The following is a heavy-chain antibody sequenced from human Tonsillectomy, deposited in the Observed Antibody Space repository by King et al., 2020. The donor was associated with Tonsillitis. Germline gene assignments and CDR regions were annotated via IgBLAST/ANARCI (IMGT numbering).Heavy chain of an antibody. CDR1: GFTFSSYS. V-gene: IGHV3-21*01. CDR3: ARDLSFYNYMDA. J-gene: IGHJ6*03. CDR2: ISTSSSYI. Sequence: VQLVESGGGLVKPGGSLRLSCAASGFTFSSYSMNWVRQAPGKGLEWVSFISTSSSYIYYADSVKGRFTISRDNAKNSLYLQMNCLRAEDPAVYYCARDLSFYNYMDAWGKGTTVTVSS. D-gene: IGHD2/OR15-2a*01.